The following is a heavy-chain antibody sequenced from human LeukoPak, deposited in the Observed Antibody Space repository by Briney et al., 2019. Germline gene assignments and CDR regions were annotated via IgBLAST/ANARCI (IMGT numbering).Heavy chain of an antibody. D-gene: IGHD6-6*01. CDR1: GGSISSHY. CDR3: ARVKYSSSSLNYYYYYMDV. Sequence: SETLSLTSTVSGGSISSHYWSWIRQRPGKGLEWIGYIYYSGSTNNNPFLKSRVTISVDTSKNQFSLKLSSVTAADTAVYYCARVKYSSSSLNYYYYYMDVWGKGTTVTVSS. J-gene: IGHJ6*03. V-gene: IGHV4-59*11. CDR2: IYYSGST.